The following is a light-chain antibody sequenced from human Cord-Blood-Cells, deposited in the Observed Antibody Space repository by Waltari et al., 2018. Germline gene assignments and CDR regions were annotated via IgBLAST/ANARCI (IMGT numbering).Light chain of an antibody. Sequence: DMVLPQSPGTLSLSPGESATVSCRARQSVSSSYLAWYQQKPGQAPRLLIYGASSRATGIPDRFSGSGSGTDFTLTISRLEPEDFAVYYCQQYGSSPYSFGQGTKLEIK. CDR2: GAS. V-gene: IGKV3-20*01. CDR1: QSVSSSY. J-gene: IGKJ2*03. CDR3: QQYGSSPYS.